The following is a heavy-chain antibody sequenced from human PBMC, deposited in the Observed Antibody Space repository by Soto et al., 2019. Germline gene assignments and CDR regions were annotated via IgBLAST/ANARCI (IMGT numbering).Heavy chain of an antibody. Sequence: QVQLVQSGAEVKKPGSSVKVSCKASGGTFSSYAISWVRQAPGQGLEWMGGIIPIFGTANYAQKFQGRVTITADESTSTAYMELSSLRSEDTAVYYCARLGYCSGGSCPTPDYYYYYGMDVWGQGTTVTVSS. J-gene: IGHJ6*02. CDR1: GGTFSSYA. CDR2: IIPIFGTA. CDR3: ARLGYCSGGSCPTPDYYYYYGMDV. V-gene: IGHV1-69*12. D-gene: IGHD2-15*01.